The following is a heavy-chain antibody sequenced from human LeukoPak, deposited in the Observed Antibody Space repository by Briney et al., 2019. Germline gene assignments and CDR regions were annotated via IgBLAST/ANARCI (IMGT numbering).Heavy chain of an antibody. J-gene: IGHJ6*03. CDR2: INLGGST. Sequence: SETLSLTCAISGGSFDGYSWSWIRQSPGKGLEWIGEINLGGSTTYNPSLKSRVTLTIDTSKKEVSLKLTSVTAADTAVYYCARGGDLRRLYYMDVWGKGTTVTISS. CDR3: ARGGDLRRLYYMDV. V-gene: IGHV4-34*01. D-gene: IGHD1-26*01. CDR1: GGSFDGYS.